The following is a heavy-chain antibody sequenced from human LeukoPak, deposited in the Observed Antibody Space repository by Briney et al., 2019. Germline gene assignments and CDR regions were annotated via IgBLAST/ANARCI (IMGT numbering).Heavy chain of an antibody. CDR2: MYYTGST. J-gene: IGHJ4*02. Sequence: SETLSLTCIVSGGAISSGSYYWGWIRQPPGKGLEWIGSMYYTGSTYNSPSLKSRVTISVDTSKNQFSLKLSSVTAADTAVYYCASGLRYFDLYYWGQGTLVTVSS. CDR3: ASGLRYFDLYY. CDR1: GGAISSGSYY. D-gene: IGHD3-9*01. V-gene: IGHV4-39*07.